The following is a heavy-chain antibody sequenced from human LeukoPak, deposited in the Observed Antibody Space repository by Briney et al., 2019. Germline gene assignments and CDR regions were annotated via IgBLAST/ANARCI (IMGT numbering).Heavy chain of an antibody. Sequence: SETLSLTCTVSGGSISPYYWSWIRQPPGKGLEWIGYIYCIGNTNYNPALKSRVTISVDTSRNQFSLKLSSVTAADTAVYYCARDPSGGWADYWGQGTLVTVSS. CDR1: GGSISPYY. V-gene: IGHV4-59*01. CDR2: IYCIGNT. J-gene: IGHJ4*02. D-gene: IGHD3-16*01. CDR3: ARDPSGGWADY.